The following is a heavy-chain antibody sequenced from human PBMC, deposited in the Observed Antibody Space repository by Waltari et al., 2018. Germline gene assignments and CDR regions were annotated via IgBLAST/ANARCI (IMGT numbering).Heavy chain of an antibody. CDR2: INHSGST. D-gene: IGHD6-13*01. CDR1: GGSFSGYY. J-gene: IGHJ6*03. Sequence: QVQLQQWGAGLLKPSETLSLPCAVYGGSFSGYYCSWIRQPPGKGLEWIGEINHSGSTNYNPSLKSRVTISVDTSKNQFSLKLSSVTAADTAVYYCARGPSRGSSWYYYYYYMDVWGKGTTVTISS. CDR3: ARGPSRGSSWYYYYYYMDV. V-gene: IGHV4-34*01.